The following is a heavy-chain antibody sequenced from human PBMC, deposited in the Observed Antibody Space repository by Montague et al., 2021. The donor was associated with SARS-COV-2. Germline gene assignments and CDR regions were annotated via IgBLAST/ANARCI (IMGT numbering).Heavy chain of an antibody. J-gene: IGHJ4*02. CDR3: ARKGSGRSALAY. Sequence: SDTLSLTCVVSGGSISTVYWCSLLRLPPGKGQGLVGVFYHTGSTYYQPPLKSRVSMSVDTSWNQFPLRLSSVTAADTAFYYCARKGSGRSALAYWGQGTLVTVSS. CDR2: FYHTGST. V-gene: IGHV4/OR15-8*01. CDR1: GGSISTVYW. D-gene: IGHD1-26*01.